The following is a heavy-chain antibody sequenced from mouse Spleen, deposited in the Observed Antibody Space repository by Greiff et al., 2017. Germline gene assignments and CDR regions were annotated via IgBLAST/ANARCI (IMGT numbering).Heavy chain of an antibody. Sequence: VQLQQPGAELVRPGSSVKLSCKASGYTFTSYWMDWVKQRPGQGLEWIGNIYPSDSETHYNQKFKDKATLTVDKSSSTAYMQLSSLTSEDSAVYYCARRLRLGYFDVWGAGTTVTVSS. J-gene: IGHJ1*01. V-gene: IGHV1-61*01. CDR3: ARRLRLGYFDV. CDR2: IYPSDSET. D-gene: IGHD1-2*01. CDR1: GYTFTSYW.